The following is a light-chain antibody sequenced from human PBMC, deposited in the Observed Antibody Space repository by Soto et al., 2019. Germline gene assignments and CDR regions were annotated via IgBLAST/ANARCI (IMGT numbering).Light chain of an antibody. CDR1: SSNIGRNF. V-gene: IGLV1-47*01. J-gene: IGLJ2*01. CDR3: AAWDDSLSGVV. CDR2: RIN. Sequence: QSVLTQPPSASGTTGQRVTISCSGSSSNIGRNFVYWYQQVPGTAPKLLIYRINQRPSGVPDRFSGSKSGTSASLAITGLRSEDEADYYCAAWDDSLSGVVFGGGTKLTVL.